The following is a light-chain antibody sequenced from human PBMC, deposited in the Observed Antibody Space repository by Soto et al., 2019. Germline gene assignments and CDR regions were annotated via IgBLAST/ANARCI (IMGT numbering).Light chain of an antibody. V-gene: IGKV1-6*01. CDR1: QGIRND. J-gene: IGKJ1*01. CDR2: AAS. Sequence: AIQMTQSPSSLSASVGDRVTITCRASQGIRNDLGWYQQKPGKAPKLLIYAASSLQSGVPSRFSGSGSGTDFTLTISILQPEDFATYYCLHDYNYPPTFGQGTKFDIK. CDR3: LHDYNYPPT.